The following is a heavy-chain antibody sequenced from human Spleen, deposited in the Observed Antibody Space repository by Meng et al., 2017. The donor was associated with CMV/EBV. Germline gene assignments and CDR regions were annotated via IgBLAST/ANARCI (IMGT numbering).Heavy chain of an antibody. J-gene: IGHJ4*02. V-gene: IGHV4-34*01. Sequence: AVYGGYFSGYYWSWIRQPPGKGLEWIGEIDHRGSTNYNPSLKTRVTISVDTSKNQFSLKLSSVTAADTAVYYCARRDGYNSRLKFDSWGQGTLVTVSS. CDR2: IDHRGST. D-gene: IGHD5-24*01. CDR1: GGYFSGYY. CDR3: ARRDGYNSRLKFDS.